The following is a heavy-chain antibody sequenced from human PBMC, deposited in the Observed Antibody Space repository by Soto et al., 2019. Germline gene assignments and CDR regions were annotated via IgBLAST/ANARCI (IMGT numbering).Heavy chain of an antibody. D-gene: IGHD3-22*01. CDR2: IYWDDDK. CDR3: AHRSSSGYYSYYFDY. V-gene: IGHV2-5*02. J-gene: IGHJ4*02. CDR1: GFSLSTSGVG. Sequence: QITLKESGPPLVKPTQTLTLTCTFSGFSLSTSGVGVGWIRQPPGKALEWLALIYWDDDKRYSPSLKSRLTITKDTSKNQVVLTMTNMDPVDTATYYCAHRSSSGYYSYYFDYWGQGTLVTVSS.